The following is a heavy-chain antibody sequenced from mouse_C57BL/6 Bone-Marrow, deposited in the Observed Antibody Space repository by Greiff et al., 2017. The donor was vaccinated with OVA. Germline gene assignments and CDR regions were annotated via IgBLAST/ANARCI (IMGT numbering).Heavy chain of an antibody. V-gene: IGHV1-55*01. CDR3: VSTGTGAMDY. CDR1: GYTFTSYW. J-gene: IGHJ4*01. CDR2: IYPGSGST. D-gene: IGHD4-1*02. Sequence: QVHVKQPGAELVKPGASVKMSCKASGYTFTSYWITWVKQRPGQGLEWIGDIYPGSGSTNYNEKFKSKATLTVDTSSSTAYMQLSSLTSEDSAVYYCVSTGTGAMDYWGQGTSVTVSS.